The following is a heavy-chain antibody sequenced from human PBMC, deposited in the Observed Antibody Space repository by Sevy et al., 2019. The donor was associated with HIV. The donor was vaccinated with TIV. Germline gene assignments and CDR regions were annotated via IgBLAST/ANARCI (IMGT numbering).Heavy chain of an antibody. CDR2: ISRSGTTR. D-gene: IGHD3-10*01. Sequence: GGSLRLSCAASGFTFSDYSLNWVRQAPGKGLEWVSYISRSGTTRHYADSVRGRFTISRDDAKNSLYLQMSSLRDEDTAVYYRARDDTASYLSVSWRQGTLVTVSS. J-gene: IGHJ4*02. CDR1: GFTFSDYS. CDR3: ARDDTASYLSVS. V-gene: IGHV3-48*02.